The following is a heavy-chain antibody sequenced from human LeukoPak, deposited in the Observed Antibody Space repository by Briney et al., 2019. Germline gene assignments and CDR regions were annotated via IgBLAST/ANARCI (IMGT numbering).Heavy chain of an antibody. CDR2: INDDGSDA. V-gene: IGHV3-7*01. D-gene: IGHD5-12*01. CDR1: GFTFSSYW. CDR3: ARDWGLHSAFDLEDY. J-gene: IGHJ4*02. Sequence: GGSLRLSCAASGFTFSSYWMTWVRQAPGKGLEWVANINDDGSDANYVDSVKGRFTVSRDNAKNSLYLQMNSLRAEDAAVYYCARDWGLHSAFDLEDYWGQGTLVTVSS.